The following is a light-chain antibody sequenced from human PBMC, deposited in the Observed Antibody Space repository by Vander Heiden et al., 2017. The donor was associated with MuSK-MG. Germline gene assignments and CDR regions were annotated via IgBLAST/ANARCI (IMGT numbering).Light chain of an antibody. J-gene: IGKJ3*01. CDR1: HNIGVR. CDR3: QRTDTFRGS. Sequence: DIQMTQFPSSVSSSVGDRVTLSCRASHNIGVRVAWYQHKPGRAPKLLIYDASTLHSSVPSRFSGNGSGTDFTLTINNLLPEDFATYYCQRTDTFRGSFGPGT. V-gene: IGKV1-12*01. CDR2: DAS.